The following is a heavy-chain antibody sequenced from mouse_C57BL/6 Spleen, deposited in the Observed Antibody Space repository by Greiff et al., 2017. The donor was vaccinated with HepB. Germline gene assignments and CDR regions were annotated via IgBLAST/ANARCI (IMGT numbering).Heavy chain of an antibody. D-gene: IGHD2-1*01. CDR1: GFTFTDYY. J-gene: IGHJ2*01. Sequence: EVQRVDSGGGLVQPGGSLSLSCAASGFTFTDYYMSWVRQPPGKALEWLGFIRNKANGYTTEYSASVKGRFTISRDNSQSILYLQMNALRAEDSATYYCARQLYYPDYWGQGTTLTVSS. CDR3: ARQLYYPDY. V-gene: IGHV7-3*01. CDR2: IRNKANGYTT.